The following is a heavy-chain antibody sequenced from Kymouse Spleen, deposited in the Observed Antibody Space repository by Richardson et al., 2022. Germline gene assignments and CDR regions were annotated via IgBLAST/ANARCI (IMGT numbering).Heavy chain of an antibody. D-gene: IGHD1-26*01. CDR1: GGSFSGYY. V-gene: IGHV4-34*01. Sequence: QVQLQQWGAGLLKPSETLSLTCAVYGGSFSGYYWSWIRQPPGKGLEWIGEINHSGSTNYNPSLKSRVTISVDTSKNQFSLKLSSVTAADTAVYYCARGGIVGATNYFDYWGQGTLVTVSS. CDR3: ARGGIVGATNYFDY. J-gene: IGHJ4*02. CDR2: INHSGST.